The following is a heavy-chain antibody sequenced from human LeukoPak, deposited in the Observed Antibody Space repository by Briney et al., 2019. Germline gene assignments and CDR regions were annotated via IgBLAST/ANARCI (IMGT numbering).Heavy chain of an antibody. Sequence: SVKVSCKASGFTFTSSATQWVRQARGQRLEWIGWIVVGSGNTNYAQKFQERVTITRDMSTSTAYMELSSLRSEDTAVYYCAANPYDFWSGYYVFDYWGQGTLVTVSS. V-gene: IGHV1-58*02. CDR2: IVVGSGNT. D-gene: IGHD3-3*01. CDR3: AANPYDFWSGYYVFDY. J-gene: IGHJ4*02. CDR1: GFTFTSSA.